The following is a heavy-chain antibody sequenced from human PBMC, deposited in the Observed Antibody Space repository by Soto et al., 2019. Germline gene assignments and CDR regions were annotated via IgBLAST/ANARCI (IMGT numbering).Heavy chain of an antibody. J-gene: IGHJ5*02. Sequence: QVQLVESGGGVVQPGRSLRLSCAASGFTFSSYGMHWVRQAPGKGLEWVAVISYDGSNKYYADSVKGRFTISRDNSKTTLYLQMNSLRAEDTAVYYCAKVSTQGEWLVVWFDPWGQGTLVTVSS. CDR3: AKVSTQGEWLVVWFDP. CDR1: GFTFSSYG. CDR2: ISYDGSNK. D-gene: IGHD6-19*01. V-gene: IGHV3-30*18.